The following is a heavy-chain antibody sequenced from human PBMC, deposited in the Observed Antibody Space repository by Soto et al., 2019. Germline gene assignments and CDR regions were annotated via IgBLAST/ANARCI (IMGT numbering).Heavy chain of an antibody. CDR3: ARGGVSTRTFDY. V-gene: IGHV5-51*01. CDR2: IYPSDSDT. J-gene: IGHJ4*02. D-gene: IGHD3-3*01. Sequence: RESLKISCKGSGYNFAGYWIAWVRQMPGKGLELMGIIYPSDSDTRYRPSFQGQVTISADKSISSAYLQWSSLRASDTAMYYCARGGVSTRTFDYWGQGTPVTVSS. CDR1: GYNFAGYW.